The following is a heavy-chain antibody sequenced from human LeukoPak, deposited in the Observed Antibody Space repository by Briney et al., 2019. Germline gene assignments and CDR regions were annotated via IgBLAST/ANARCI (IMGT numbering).Heavy chain of an antibody. V-gene: IGHV4-34*01. CDR3: ARVTMIASSGLDV. CDR2: INHSGST. J-gene: IGHJ6*04. CDR1: GGSFSGYY. D-gene: IGHD3-22*01. Sequence: SETLSLTCAVYGGSFSGYYWSWIRQPPGKGLEGIGEINHSGSTNYNPSLKSRVTISVDTSKNQFSLKLSSVTAADTAVYYCARVTMIASSGLDVWGKGTTVTVSS.